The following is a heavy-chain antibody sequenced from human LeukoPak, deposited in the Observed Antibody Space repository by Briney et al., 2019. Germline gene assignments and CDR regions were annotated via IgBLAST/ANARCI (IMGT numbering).Heavy chain of an antibody. CDR1: GFTFSSYG. D-gene: IGHD6-13*01. CDR2: IWYDGSNK. V-gene: IGHV3-33*01. Sequence: GGSLRLSCAASGFTFSSYGMHWVRQAPGKGLEWVAVIWYDGSNKYYADSVKGRFTISRDNPKNTLYLQMNSLRAEDTAVYYCARDVKKLVRPYNWFDPWGQGTLVTVSS. J-gene: IGHJ5*02. CDR3: ARDVKKLVRPYNWFDP.